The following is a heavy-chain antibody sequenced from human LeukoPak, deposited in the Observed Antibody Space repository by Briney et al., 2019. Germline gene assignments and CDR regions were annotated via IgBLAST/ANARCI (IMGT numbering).Heavy chain of an antibody. V-gene: IGHV3-53*01. Sequence: QPGGSLRLSCAASGFTFSNAWMSWVRQAPGKGLEWVSVIYSGGSTYYADSVKGRFTISRDNSKNTLYLQMNSLRAEDTAVYYCARGRSGYYFDYWGQGTLVTVSS. CDR3: ARGRSGYYFDY. CDR1: GFTFSNAW. CDR2: IYSGGST. J-gene: IGHJ4*02. D-gene: IGHD3-10*01.